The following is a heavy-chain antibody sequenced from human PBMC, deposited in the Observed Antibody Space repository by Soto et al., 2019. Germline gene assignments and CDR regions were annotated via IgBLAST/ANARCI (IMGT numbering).Heavy chain of an antibody. D-gene: IGHD6-13*01. V-gene: IGHV3-7*01. Sequence: EVQLVESGGGLVQPGGSLRLSCAASGFTFSSYWMSWVRQAPGKGLEWVANINQDGSERYYVDSVKGRFTISRDNAKNSLYLQMNSLRAEDTAVYYCARDARRGYSSSWYYFDYWGQGTLVTVSS. J-gene: IGHJ4*02. CDR1: GFTFSSYW. CDR2: INQDGSER. CDR3: ARDARRGYSSSWYYFDY.